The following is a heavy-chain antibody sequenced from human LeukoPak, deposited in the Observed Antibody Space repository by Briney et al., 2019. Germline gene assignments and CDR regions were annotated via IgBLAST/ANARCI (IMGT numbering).Heavy chain of an antibody. CDR1: GGTFSSYA. CDR3: ARDRDPDNWFDP. CDR2: IIPIFGTA. D-gene: IGHD3-10*01. V-gene: IGHV1-69*05. J-gene: IGHJ5*02. Sequence: ASVKVSCKASGGTFSSYAISWVRQAPGQGLEWMGRIIPIFGTANYAQKFQGRVTITTDESTSTAYMELSSLRSEDTAVYYCARDRDPDNWFDPWGQGTLVTVSS.